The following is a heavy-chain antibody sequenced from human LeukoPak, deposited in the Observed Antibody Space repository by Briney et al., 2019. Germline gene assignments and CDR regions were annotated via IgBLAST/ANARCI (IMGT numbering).Heavy chain of an antibody. V-gene: IGHV4-39*07. CDR1: GGSIIRNSYY. D-gene: IGHD4-17*01. J-gene: IGHJ4*02. Sequence: SETLSLTCTVSGGSIIRNSYYWGWIRQPPGKGLEWIGSVYYSGSTSYNPPLTSRLTMSVDTSKNQFSLQLNSVTAADTAVYYCASERRSDFGDYDYFDYWGQGTLVTVSS. CDR3: ASERRSDFGDYDYFDY. CDR2: VYYSGST.